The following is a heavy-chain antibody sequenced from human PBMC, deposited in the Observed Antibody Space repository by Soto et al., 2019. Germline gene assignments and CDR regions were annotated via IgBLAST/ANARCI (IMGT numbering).Heavy chain of an antibody. CDR1: GGSFNEYY. J-gene: IGHJ4*02. D-gene: IGHD2-15*01. Sequence: QVQLQQWGAGLLRPSETLSLTCAVSGGSFNEYYWTWIRQAPGKGLEWIGEVTDIGRTNHNPSLNSRVDHPVNTSRNPFSLGLTPVTAADTAVYYCATSGIFRGVFLPIDTWGQGTLVTVSA. CDR3: ATSGIFRGVFLPIDT. V-gene: IGHV4-34*01. CDR2: VTDIGRT.